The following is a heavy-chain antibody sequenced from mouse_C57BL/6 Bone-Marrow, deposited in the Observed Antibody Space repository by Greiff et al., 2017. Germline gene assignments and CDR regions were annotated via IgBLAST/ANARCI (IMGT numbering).Heavy chain of an antibody. J-gene: IGHJ4*01. Sequence: VQLQQPGAELVMPGASVKLSCKASGYTFTSYWMHWVKQRPGQGLEWIGDIDPSDSYTNYNQKFKGKSTLTVDNSSSTAYMQLSRLTSEGSAVYYCARDDGYYAMHNGGQGTWVTVSS. CDR2: IDPSDSYT. CDR1: GYTFTSYW. V-gene: IGHV1-69*01. CDR3: ARDDGYYAMHN. D-gene: IGHD2-3*01.